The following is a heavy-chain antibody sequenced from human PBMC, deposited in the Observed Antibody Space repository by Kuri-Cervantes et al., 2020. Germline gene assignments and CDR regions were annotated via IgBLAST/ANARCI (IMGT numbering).Heavy chain of an antibody. CDR1: GFTFSSYS. CDR2: ISRSSSTI. J-gene: IGHJ4*02. V-gene: IGHV3-48*01. D-gene: IGHD2-15*01. Sequence: GESLKISCAASGFTFSSYSMNWVRQAPGKGLEWVSYISRSSSTIYYADSVKGRFTISRDNAKNSLYLQMNSLRAEDTAVYYCARETTDYCSGGSCPASGGWVQGTLVTVSS. CDR3: ARETTDYCSGGSCPASGG.